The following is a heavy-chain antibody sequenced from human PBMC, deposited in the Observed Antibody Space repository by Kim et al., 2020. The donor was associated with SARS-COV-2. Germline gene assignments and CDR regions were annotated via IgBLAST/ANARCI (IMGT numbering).Heavy chain of an antibody. V-gene: IGHV4-34*01. J-gene: IGHJ5*02. CDR3: ARGRLLNHYFDP. D-gene: IGHD4-17*01. Sequence: NYNPSLKSRVTISVDTSKNQFSLKLSSVTAADTAVYYCARGRLLNHYFDPWGQGTLVTVSS.